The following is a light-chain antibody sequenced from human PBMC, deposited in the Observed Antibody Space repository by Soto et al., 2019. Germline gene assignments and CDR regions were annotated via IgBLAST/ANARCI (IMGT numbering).Light chain of an antibody. Sequence: QSALTQPASVSGSPGQSITISCTGTSSDVGTYNLVSWYQHHPGKAPKVMIYEVSKRPSGVSNRFSGSKSGNTASLTISGLQAEHEADYFCCSYTGSSIWVFGGGTKLTVL. CDR2: EVS. V-gene: IGLV2-23*02. CDR3: CSYTGSSIWV. J-gene: IGLJ3*02. CDR1: SSDVGTYNL.